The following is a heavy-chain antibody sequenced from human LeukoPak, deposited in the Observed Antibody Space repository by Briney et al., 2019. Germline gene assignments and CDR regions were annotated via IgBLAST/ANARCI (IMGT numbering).Heavy chain of an antibody. Sequence: GGSLRLSCAASGFTLSDYAMSWVRQAPGKGLEWVSAISGSGYYTYYVDSVKGRFTISRDNSKNTLYLQMNSLRAEDTAVYYCAKDLGDTAMDQVDYWGQGTLVTVSS. CDR1: GFTLSDYA. CDR3: AKDLGDTAMDQVDY. D-gene: IGHD5-18*01. CDR2: ISGSGYYT. V-gene: IGHV3-23*01. J-gene: IGHJ4*02.